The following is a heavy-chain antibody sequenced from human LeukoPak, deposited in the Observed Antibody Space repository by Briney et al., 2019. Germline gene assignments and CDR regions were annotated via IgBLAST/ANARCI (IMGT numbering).Heavy chain of an antibody. CDR2: IRSKANSYAT. D-gene: IGHD1-26*01. CDR1: GFTFSGSA. J-gene: IGHJ6*03. CDR3: TRGDDSGSYYGYYYYMDV. Sequence: GGSLRLSCAASGFTFSGSAMHWVRQASGKGLEWVGRIRSKANSYATAYAASVKGRFTISRDDSKNTAYLQMNSLKTEDTAVHYCTRGDDSGSYYGYYYYMDVWGKGTTVTVSS. V-gene: IGHV3-73*01.